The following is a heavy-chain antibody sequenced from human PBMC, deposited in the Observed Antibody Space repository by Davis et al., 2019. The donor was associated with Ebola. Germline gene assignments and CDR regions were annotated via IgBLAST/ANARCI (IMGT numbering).Heavy chain of an antibody. CDR2: IRYDGSTI. CDR3: AKDRSSAWSSFDH. J-gene: IGHJ4*02. V-gene: IGHV3-30*02. Sequence: GESLKISCAASGFTFKNYGMHWVRRAPGKGLEWVAFIRYDGSTIYYADSVKGRLTISRDSSTSTLFLQMTRLRPDDTAVYYCAKDRSSAWSSFDHWGQGTLVAVSS. CDR1: GFTFKNYG. D-gene: IGHD6-13*01.